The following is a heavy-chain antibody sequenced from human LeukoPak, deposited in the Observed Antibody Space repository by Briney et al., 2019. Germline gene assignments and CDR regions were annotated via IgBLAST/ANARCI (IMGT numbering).Heavy chain of an antibody. Sequence: GGSLRLSCAASGFTFSSYSMNWVRQAPGKGLEWVSSISSSSSYIYYADSVKGRFTISRDNAKNSLYLQMNSLRAEDTAVYYCARPYSNGYYYYMDVWGKGTTVTVSS. CDR3: ARPYSNGYYYYMDV. J-gene: IGHJ6*03. CDR2: ISSSSSYI. V-gene: IGHV3-21*01. D-gene: IGHD4-11*01. CDR1: GFTFSSYS.